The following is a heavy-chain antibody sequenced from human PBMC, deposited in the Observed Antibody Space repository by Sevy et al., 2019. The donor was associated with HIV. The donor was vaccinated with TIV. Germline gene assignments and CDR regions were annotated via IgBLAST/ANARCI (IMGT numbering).Heavy chain of an antibody. V-gene: IGHV3-23*01. CDR3: ANLDDPDYYDSSGYFLPPDY. CDR2: ISGSGGGT. CDR1: GFTFSSYA. Sequence: GGSLRLSCAASGFTFSSYAMSWVRQAPGKGLEWVSAISGSGGGTYYADSVKGRFTISRDNSKNTLYLQMNSLRAEDTAVYYCANLDDPDYYDSSGYFLPPDYWGQGTLVTVSS. J-gene: IGHJ4*02. D-gene: IGHD3-22*01.